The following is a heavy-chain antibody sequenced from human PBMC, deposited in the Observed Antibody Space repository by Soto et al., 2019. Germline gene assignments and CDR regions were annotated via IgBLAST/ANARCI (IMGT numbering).Heavy chain of an antibody. D-gene: IGHD3-9*01. V-gene: IGHV3-23*01. J-gene: IGHJ6*02. CDR3: AKDPENTYYDILTGNAPQYGMDV. CDR2: ISGSGGST. Sequence: EVQLLESGGGLVQPGGSLRLSCAASGFTFSSYAMSWVRQAPGKGLEWVSAISGSGGSTYYADSVKGRFTISRDNSKNQLYLQKNSLRAEDTAVYYCAKDPENTYYDILTGNAPQYGMDVWGQGTTVTVSS. CDR1: GFTFSSYA.